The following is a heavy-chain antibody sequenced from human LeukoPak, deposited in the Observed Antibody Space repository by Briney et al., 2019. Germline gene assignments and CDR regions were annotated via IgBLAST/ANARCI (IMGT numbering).Heavy chain of an antibody. J-gene: IGHJ4*02. CDR3: AKAGRGSAAAGYFDY. Sequence: GGSLRLSCAASGFTFSSYAMSWVRQAPGKGLGWVSAISGSGGSTYYADSVKGRFTISRDNSKNTLYLQMNSLRAEDTAVYYCAKAGRGSAAAGYFDYWGQGTLVTVSS. CDR2: ISGSGGST. CDR1: GFTFSSYA. V-gene: IGHV3-23*01. D-gene: IGHD6-13*01.